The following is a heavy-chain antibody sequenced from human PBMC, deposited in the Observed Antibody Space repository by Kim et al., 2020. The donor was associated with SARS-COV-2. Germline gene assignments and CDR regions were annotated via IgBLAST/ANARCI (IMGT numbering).Heavy chain of an antibody. D-gene: IGHD5-12*01. CDR3: ARIGMATISGFDY. J-gene: IGHJ4*02. CDR1: GFTFSSYS. Sequence: GGSLRLSCAASGFTFSSYSMNWVRQAPGKGLEWVSSISSSSSYIYYADSVKGRFTISRDNAKNSLYLQMNSLRAEDTAVYYCARIGMATISGFDYWGQGTLVTVSS. V-gene: IGHV3-21*01. CDR2: ISSSSSYI.